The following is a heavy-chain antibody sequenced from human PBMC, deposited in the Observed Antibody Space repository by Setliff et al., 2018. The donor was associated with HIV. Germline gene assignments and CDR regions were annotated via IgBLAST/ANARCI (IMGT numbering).Heavy chain of an antibody. J-gene: IGHJ4*02. CDR1: GFTFSNAW. CDR3: ARGSKAAAGPPDF. D-gene: IGHD6-13*01. CDR2: IRYDGSDK. Sequence: PGGSLRLSCAASGFTFSNAWMSWVRQAPGKGLEWVAFIRYDGSDKYYADAVKGRFTISRDNSKNTVYLQMNGLRAEDTALYYCARGSKAAAGPPDFWGQGTLVTVSS. V-gene: IGHV3-30*02.